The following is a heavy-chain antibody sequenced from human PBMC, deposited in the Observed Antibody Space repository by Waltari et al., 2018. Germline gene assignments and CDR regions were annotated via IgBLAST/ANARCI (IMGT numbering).Heavy chain of an antibody. CDR3: ATAGIDRGYYYYGMDV. V-gene: IGHV1-24*01. J-gene: IGHJ6*02. Sequence: QVQLVQSGAEVKQPGASVKVSCKVSGYTLTELSLHWVRQAPGKGLEWMGGFDPEDGETIYAQKFQGRVTMTEDTSTDTAYMELSSLRSEDTAVCYCATAGIDRGYYYYGMDVWGQGTTVTVSS. CDR1: GYTLTELS. D-gene: IGHD6-13*01. CDR2: FDPEDGET.